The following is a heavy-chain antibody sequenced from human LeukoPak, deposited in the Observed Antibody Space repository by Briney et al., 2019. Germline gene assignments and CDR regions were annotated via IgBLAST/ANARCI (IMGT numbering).Heavy chain of an antibody. V-gene: IGHV3-23*01. D-gene: IGHD3-22*01. CDR3: AKDGVWGWLLLPGSYYFDY. Sequence: QPGGSLRLSCAASGFTFSSYGMSWVRQAPGKGLEWVSAISGSGGSTYYADSVKGRFTISRDNSKNTLYLQINSLRAEDTAVYYCAKDGVWGWLLLPGSYYFDYWGQGTLVTVSS. CDR2: ISGSGGST. J-gene: IGHJ4*02. CDR1: GFTFSSYG.